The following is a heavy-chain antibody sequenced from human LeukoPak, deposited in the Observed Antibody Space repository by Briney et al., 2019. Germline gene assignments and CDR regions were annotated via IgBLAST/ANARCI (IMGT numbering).Heavy chain of an antibody. Sequence: PGGSLRLSCAASGFTFSSYWMHWVRQAPGKGLVWVSRINSDGSSTSYADSVKGRFTISRDNAKNTPYLQMNSLRAEDTAVYYCARPIRTIFGVVIDWFDPWGQGTLVTVSS. J-gene: IGHJ5*02. CDR1: GFTFSSYW. D-gene: IGHD3-3*01. CDR2: INSDGSST. CDR3: ARPIRTIFGVVIDWFDP. V-gene: IGHV3-74*01.